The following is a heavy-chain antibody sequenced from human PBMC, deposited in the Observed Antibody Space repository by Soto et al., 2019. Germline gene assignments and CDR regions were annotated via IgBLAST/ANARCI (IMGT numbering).Heavy chain of an antibody. D-gene: IGHD2-8*02. V-gene: IGHV4-4*07. CDR2: FSLSGTT. J-gene: IGHJ4*02. CDR3: ARGMTPPGAPAWYYFDS. Sequence: SETLSLTCTVSGASITGSSYWSWIRQPAGKGLEWIGRFSLSGTTSYNPSLRSRVTMSADVSKNQFSLRLTSVTAADAALYYCARGMTPPGAPAWYYFDSWGQGTLVTVSS. CDR1: GASITGSSY.